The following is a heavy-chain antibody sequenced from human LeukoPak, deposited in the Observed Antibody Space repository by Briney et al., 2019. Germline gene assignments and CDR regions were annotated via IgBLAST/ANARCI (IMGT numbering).Heavy chain of an antibody. J-gene: IGHJ4*02. CDR1: GFTFSSYA. V-gene: IGHV3-23*01. CDR3: AKVVQYTASTGTGLDS. Sequence: QSGGSLRLSCAASGFTFSSYAMSWVRQAPGKGLEWVSAISGSGGSTYYADSVKGRFTISRDNSKNTLYLQMDSPRAEDTAIYYCAKVVQYTASTGTGLDSWGQGILVTVSS. D-gene: IGHD6-13*01. CDR2: ISGSGGST.